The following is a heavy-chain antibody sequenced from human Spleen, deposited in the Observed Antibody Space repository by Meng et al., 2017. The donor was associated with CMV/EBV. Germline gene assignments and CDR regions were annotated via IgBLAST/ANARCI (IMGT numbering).Heavy chain of an antibody. CDR3: AKGRNYGDYLGFFDY. V-gene: IGHV3-9*01. CDR1: GFTFDDYA. D-gene: IGHD4-17*01. Sequence: GGSLRLSCAASGFTFDDYAMHWVRQAPGKGLEWVSGISWNSGSIGYADSAKGRFTISRDNAKNSLYLQMNSLRADDTALYYCAKGRNYGDYLGFFDYWGQGTLVTVSS. J-gene: IGHJ4*02. CDR2: ISWNSGSI.